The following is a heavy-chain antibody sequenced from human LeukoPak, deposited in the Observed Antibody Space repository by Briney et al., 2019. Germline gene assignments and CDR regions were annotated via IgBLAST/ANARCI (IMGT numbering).Heavy chain of an antibody. CDR3: ARHDIVVVPRTEDYGMDV. CDR2: INPNSGGT. V-gene: IGHV1-2*06. Sequence: ASVKVSCKASGYTFTGYYMHWVRQAPGQGLEWMGRINPNSGGTNYAQRFQGRVTMTRDTSISTAYMELSRLRSDDTAVYYCARHDIVVVPRTEDYGMDVWGQGTTVTVSS. D-gene: IGHD2-2*01. J-gene: IGHJ6*02. CDR1: GYTFTGYY.